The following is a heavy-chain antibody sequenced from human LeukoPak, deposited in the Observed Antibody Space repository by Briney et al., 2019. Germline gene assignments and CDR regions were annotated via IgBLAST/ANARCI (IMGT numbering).Heavy chain of an antibody. V-gene: IGHV3-7*01. CDR3: ARGRGDY. CDR1: GFIFSTSW. J-gene: IGHJ4*02. CDR2: IKQDGSEK. Sequence: GGSLRLSCAASGFIFSTSWMSWVRQAPGKGLGWVANIKQDGSEKSYVDSVKGRFTISRDNAKNSLYLQMNSLRAEDTAVYYCARGRGDYWGQGTLVTVSS.